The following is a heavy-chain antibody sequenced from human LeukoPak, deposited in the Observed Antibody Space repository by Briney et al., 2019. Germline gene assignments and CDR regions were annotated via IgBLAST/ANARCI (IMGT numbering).Heavy chain of an antibody. CDR3: ARLHSSAPIDY. V-gene: IGHV1-8*01. CDR2: MNPNSGNT. J-gene: IGHJ4*02. D-gene: IGHD3-22*01. CDR1: GYTFTSYD. Sequence: ASVKVSCKASGYTFTSYDMKCVRQATGQRLEWMGWMNPNSGNTGYAQKFHGRVTMTRNTSISTAYMELSSLRSEDTAVYYCARLHSSAPIDYWGQGTLVTVSS.